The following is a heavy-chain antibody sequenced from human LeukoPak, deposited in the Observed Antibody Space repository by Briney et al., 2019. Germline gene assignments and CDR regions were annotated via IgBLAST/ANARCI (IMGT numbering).Heavy chain of an antibody. CDR1: GYSLASYW. J-gene: IGHJ3*02. CDR2: IYPGDSDI. Sequence: GESLKISCQGSGYSLASYWIGWVRQMPGKGLEWMGIIYPGDSDIRYSPSFQGQVTISADKTISTAYLQWSSLKASDTAMFYCARQKRAAFDIWGQGTMVTVSS. V-gene: IGHV5-51*01. CDR3: ARQKRAAFDI.